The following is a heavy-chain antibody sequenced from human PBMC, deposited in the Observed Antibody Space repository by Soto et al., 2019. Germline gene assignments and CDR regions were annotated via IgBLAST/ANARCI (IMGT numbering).Heavy chain of an antibody. CDR1: GYTFTNFD. CDR3: ARLTMIRGVTFDY. Sequence: QVQLVHSGAEVKKPGASVKVSCKASGYTFTNFDIHWVRQASGQGLEWMGWMNPNTGNTDYAQKFQGRVTMTRDTSITTAYMELSSLRSEDTAVYYCARLTMIRGVTFDYWGQGALVTVSS. J-gene: IGHJ4*02. CDR2: MNPNTGNT. D-gene: IGHD3-10*01. V-gene: IGHV1-8*01.